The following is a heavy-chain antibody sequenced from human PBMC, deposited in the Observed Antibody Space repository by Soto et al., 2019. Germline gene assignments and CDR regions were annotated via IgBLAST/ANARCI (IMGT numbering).Heavy chain of an antibody. V-gene: IGHV3-23*01. Sequence: PGGSLRLSCVASGFTFGRYAMTWVRQTQGKGLECVSAISGNGESTHYAETVKGRFTISRDNSKNTLYQQLRNLRAEDTAIYYCAKVGGFDPWGPGTLVTVSS. CDR3: AKVGGFDP. D-gene: IGHD4-17*01. J-gene: IGHJ5*02. CDR1: GFTFGRYA. CDR2: ISGNGEST.